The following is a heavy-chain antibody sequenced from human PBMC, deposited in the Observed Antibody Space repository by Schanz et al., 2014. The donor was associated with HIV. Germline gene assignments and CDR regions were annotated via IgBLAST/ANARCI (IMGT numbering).Heavy chain of an antibody. J-gene: IGHJ4*02. CDR2: ISSSGSTI. CDR3: AREWATVTTLGD. CDR1: GFTFDSQS. V-gene: IGHV3-21*05. D-gene: IGHD4-17*01. Sequence: EVQLVESGGGLVKPGGSLRLSCEASGFTFDSQSMNWVRQAPGKGLEWVSYISSSGSTIHYADSVKGRFTISRDNAKNSLYLQMNSLRAEDTAVYYCAREWATVTTLGDWGQGTLVTVSS.